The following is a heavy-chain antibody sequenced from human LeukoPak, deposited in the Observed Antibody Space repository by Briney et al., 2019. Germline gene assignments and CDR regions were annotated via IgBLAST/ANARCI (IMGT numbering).Heavy chain of an antibody. Sequence: GGSLRLSCAASGFTFSSHGMHWVRQAPGKGLEWVAFIRYDGSNKYYADSVKGRFTISRDNSKNTLYLQMNSLRAEDTAVYYCAKDPLAYSGYQPYFDYWGQGTLVTVSS. CDR3: AKDPLAYSGYQPYFDY. J-gene: IGHJ4*02. V-gene: IGHV3-30*02. CDR1: GFTFSSHG. D-gene: IGHD5-12*01. CDR2: IRYDGSNK.